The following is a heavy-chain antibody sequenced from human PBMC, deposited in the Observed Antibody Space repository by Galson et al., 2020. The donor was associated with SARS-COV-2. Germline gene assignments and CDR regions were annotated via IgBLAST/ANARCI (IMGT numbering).Heavy chain of an antibody. CDR2: FDPEDGET. V-gene: IGHV1-24*01. J-gene: IGHJ6*02. CDR1: GYTLTELS. CDR3: ATGPAALGSPAYYYYYFGMDF. D-gene: IGHD1-26*01. Sequence: ASVKVSCKVSGYTLTELSMHWVRQAPGKGLEWMGGFDPEDGETIYAQKFQGRVTMTEDTSTDTAYMELSSLRSEDTAVYYCATGPAALGSPAYYYYYFGMDFWGQGTTVIVPS.